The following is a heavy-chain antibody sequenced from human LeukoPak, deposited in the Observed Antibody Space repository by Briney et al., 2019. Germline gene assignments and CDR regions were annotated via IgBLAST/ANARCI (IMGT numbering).Heavy chain of an antibody. Sequence: SETLSLTCTVSGGSISSGSYYWSWIRQPAGKGLEWIGRIYTSGSTNCNPSLKSRVTISVDTSKNQFSLKLSSVTAADTAVYYCARVGATRDYWGQGILVTVSS. D-gene: IGHD1-26*01. CDR3: ARVGATRDY. V-gene: IGHV4-61*02. CDR2: IYTSGST. J-gene: IGHJ4*02. CDR1: GGSISSGSYY.